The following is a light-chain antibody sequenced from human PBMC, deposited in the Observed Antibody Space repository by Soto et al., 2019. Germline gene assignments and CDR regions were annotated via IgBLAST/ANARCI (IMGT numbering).Light chain of an antibody. V-gene: IGLV2-8*01. CDR2: EVN. CDR3: SSHAGSNHVV. CDR1: SSDVGGYNY. Sequence: QSALTQPPSASGSPGQSVTISCTGTSSDVGGYNYVSWYQQHPGKAPKLIIYEVNKRPSGVPARFSGSTSGNTASLTVSGLQAEDEADYYCSSHAGSNHVVFGGGTKVTVL. J-gene: IGLJ2*01.